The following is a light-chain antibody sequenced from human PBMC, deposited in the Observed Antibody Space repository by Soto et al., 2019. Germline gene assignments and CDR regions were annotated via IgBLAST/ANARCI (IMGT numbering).Light chain of an antibody. CDR3: SSYAGSNNPYV. V-gene: IGLV2-8*01. CDR1: SSDVGGYKY. J-gene: IGLJ1*01. CDR2: EVN. Sequence: QSALTQPPSASGSPGQSVTISCTGTSSDVGGYKYVSWYQQHPGKAPKLMIYEVNKRPSGVPDRFSGPKSGNTASLTVSGLQAEDEADYYCSSYAGSNNPYVFGTGTKVTVL.